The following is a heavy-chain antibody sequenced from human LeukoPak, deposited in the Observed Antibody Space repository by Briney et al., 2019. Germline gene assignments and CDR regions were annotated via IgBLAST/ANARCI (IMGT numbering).Heavy chain of an antibody. CDR3: ARDGDLCSGGSCYSFNVDY. J-gene: IGHJ4*02. CDR1: GGTFSIYA. CDR2: IIPIFGTA. Sequence: GASVKVSFTASGGTFSIYAISWVRQAPGQGLEWMGGIIPIFGTANYAQKFQGRVTITADVSTSTAYMELSSLRSEDTAVYYCARDGDLCSGGSCYSFNVDYWGQGTLVTVSS. D-gene: IGHD2-15*01. V-gene: IGHV1-69*13.